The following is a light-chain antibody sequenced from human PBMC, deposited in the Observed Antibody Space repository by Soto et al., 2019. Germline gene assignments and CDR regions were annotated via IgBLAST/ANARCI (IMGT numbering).Light chain of an antibody. V-gene: IGKV3-15*01. CDR3: QEYNNWHPIN. Sequence: IVLTQPPVTLSLSPGERSTLSCRASQSVSSNYLAWYQQKLGQAPRLLIYDASRRATGIPVRFSGSGSGTEFTLTITSLQSEDFAVYYCQEYNNWHPINCGGGNTGAIK. CDR1: QSVSSN. J-gene: IGKJ4*01. CDR2: DAS.